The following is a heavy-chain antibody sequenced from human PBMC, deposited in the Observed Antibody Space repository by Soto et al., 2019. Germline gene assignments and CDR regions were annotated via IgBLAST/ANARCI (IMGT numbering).Heavy chain of an antibody. J-gene: IGHJ6*02. CDR2: IMPVFRTP. V-gene: IGHV1-69*12. D-gene: IGHD3-3*02. Sequence: QVHLEQSGAEGKKPGSAVKVSCKASGGTFTSSAISWVRQAPGQGLEWMGGIMPVFRTPDYAQKFQGRVTVSADESTSTAYMELSGLTSDDTAVYYCARDKDRPQLGGNYYYILDVWGQGTTVTVSS. CDR3: ARDKDRPQLGGNYYYILDV. CDR1: GGTFTSSA.